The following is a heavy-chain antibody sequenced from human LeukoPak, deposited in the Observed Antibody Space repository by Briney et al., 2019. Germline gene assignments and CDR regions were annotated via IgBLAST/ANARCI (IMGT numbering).Heavy chain of an antibody. CDR1: GFTFSSYS. J-gene: IGHJ5*02. V-gene: IGHV3-21*01. CDR3: ASAPLGSTRP. CDR2: ISSSSSSI. Sequence: GGSLRLSCAASGFTFSSYSMNWVRQAPGKGLEWVSSISSSSSSINYADSLKGRFTISRDNAKNSLYLQMNSLRAEDTAVYYCASAPLGSTRPWGQGTLVTVSS. D-gene: IGHD1-26*01.